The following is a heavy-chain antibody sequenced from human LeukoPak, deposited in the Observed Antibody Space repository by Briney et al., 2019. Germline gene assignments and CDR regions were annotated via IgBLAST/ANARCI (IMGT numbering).Heavy chain of an antibody. J-gene: IGHJ4*02. V-gene: IGHV3-15*01. CDR1: GFTFSNAW. CDR3: TTAANYYDSSGYLDY. Sequence: AGGSLRLSCAAFGFTFSNAWMSWVRQAPGKGLEWVGRIKSKTDGGTTDYAAPVKGRFTISRDDSKNTLYLQMNSLKTEDTAVYYCTTAANYYDSSGYLDYWGQGTLVTVSS. CDR2: IKSKTDGGTT. D-gene: IGHD3-22*01.